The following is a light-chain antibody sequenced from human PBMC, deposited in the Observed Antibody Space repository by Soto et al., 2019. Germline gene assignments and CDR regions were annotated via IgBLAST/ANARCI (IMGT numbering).Light chain of an antibody. V-gene: IGLV2-8*01. CDR2: DVT. Sequence: QSALTQPPSASGSPGQSVTISCTGASSDIGSYNFVSWYQQHPDKAPKLLIYDVTQWPSGVPDRFSGSKSGNTASLTVSGLLAEDEADYDCTSYAGSNFPVVFGGGTKLTVL. J-gene: IGLJ2*01. CDR3: TSYAGSNFPVV. CDR1: SSDIGSYNF.